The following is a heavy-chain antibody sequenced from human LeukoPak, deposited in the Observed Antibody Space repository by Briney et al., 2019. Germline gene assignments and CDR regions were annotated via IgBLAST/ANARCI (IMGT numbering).Heavy chain of an antibody. V-gene: IGHV1-46*01. Sequence: ASVKVSCKASGYTFPSYFMHWVRQAPGQGLEWMGIINPTGGSTTYAQKFQGRVTMTRDTSTSTVYMELSSLRSDDTAVYYCARTAARRFDYWGQGTLAPVSS. CDR3: ARTAARRFDY. J-gene: IGHJ4*02. D-gene: IGHD6-6*01. CDR2: INPTGGST. CDR1: GYTFPSYF.